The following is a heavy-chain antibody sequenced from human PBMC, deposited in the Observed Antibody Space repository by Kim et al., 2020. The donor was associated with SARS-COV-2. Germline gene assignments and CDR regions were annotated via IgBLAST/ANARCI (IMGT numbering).Heavy chain of an antibody. D-gene: IGHD3-10*01. V-gene: IGHV3-30*18. CDR3: AKESGSGSYYAWTYYYYGMDV. Sequence: GGSPRLSCAASGFTFSSYGMHWVRQAPGKGLEWVAVISYDGSNKYYADSVKGRFTISRDNSKNTLYLQMNSLRAEDTAVYYCAKESGSGSYYAWTYYYYGMDVWGQGNTVTVSS. CDR1: GFTFSSYG. J-gene: IGHJ6*02. CDR2: ISYDGSNK.